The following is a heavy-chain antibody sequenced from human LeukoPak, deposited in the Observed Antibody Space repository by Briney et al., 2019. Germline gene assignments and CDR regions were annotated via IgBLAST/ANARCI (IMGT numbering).Heavy chain of an antibody. CDR2: IYYSGST. D-gene: IGHD3-22*01. Sequence: SETPSLTCTVSGGSISSYYWSWIRQPPGKGLEWIGYIYYSGSTNYNPSLKSRVTISVDTSKNQFPLKLSSVTAADTAVYYCARGYYYDSSGYYPTFFDYWGQGTLVTVSS. CDR3: ARGYYYDSSGYYPTFFDY. J-gene: IGHJ4*02. V-gene: IGHV4-59*01. CDR1: GGSISSYY.